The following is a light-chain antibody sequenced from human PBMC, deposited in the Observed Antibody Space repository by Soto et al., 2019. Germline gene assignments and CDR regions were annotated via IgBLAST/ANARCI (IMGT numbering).Light chain of an antibody. CDR2: AAS. CDR1: QDIRTF. Sequence: DIQMTQSPASLSASVGDRVTITCRASQDIRTFVAWYQQKPGKAPKLLISAASTLQSGVTSRFSGSGSGTDFTLTINSLQPEDVATYSCQKYSSVPVFGPGTKVEIK. V-gene: IGKV1-27*01. J-gene: IGKJ3*01. CDR3: QKYSSVPV.